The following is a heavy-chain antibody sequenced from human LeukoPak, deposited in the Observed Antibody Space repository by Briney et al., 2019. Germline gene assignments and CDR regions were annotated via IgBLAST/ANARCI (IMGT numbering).Heavy chain of an antibody. J-gene: IGHJ3*02. CDR3: ARSYIAASGRDAFDI. CDR2: IYYSGST. V-gene: IGHV4-59*01. Sequence: SETLSLTCTVSGGSISSYYWSWIRQPPGKGLEWIGYIYYSGSTNYNPSLKSRVTMSVDTSKNQFSLKLSSVTAADTAIYYCARSYIAASGRDAFDIWGQGTMVTVSS. CDR1: GGSISSYY. D-gene: IGHD6-13*01.